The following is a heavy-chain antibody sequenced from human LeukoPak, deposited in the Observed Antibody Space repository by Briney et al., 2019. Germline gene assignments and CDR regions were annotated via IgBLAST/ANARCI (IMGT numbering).Heavy chain of an antibody. D-gene: IGHD2-2*01. J-gene: IGHJ6*02. CDR3: AKKGAVPAAKGCRNYYYGMDV. V-gene: IGHV3-23*01. CDR2: ISGSGGST. CDR1: GFTFSSYA. Sequence: GGSLRLSCAASGFTFSSYAMSWVRQAPGKGLEWVSAISGSGGSTYYADSVKGRFTISRDNSKNTLYLQMNSLRAEDAAVYYCAKKGAVPAAKGCRNYYYGMDVWGQGTTVTVSS.